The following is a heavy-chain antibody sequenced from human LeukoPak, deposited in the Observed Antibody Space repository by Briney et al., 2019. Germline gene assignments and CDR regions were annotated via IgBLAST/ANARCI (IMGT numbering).Heavy chain of an antibody. CDR1: VYTFTGYY. D-gene: IGHD2-21*02. CDR2: INPNSGGT. V-gene: IGHV1-2*02. Sequence: ASVKVSCKASVYTFTGYYMHWVRQAPGQALEWMGWINPNSGGTNYAQKFQGRVTMTRDTSISTAYMELSRLRSDDTAVYYCASEGVVVTAIPDYWGQGTLVTVSS. CDR3: ASEGVVVTAIPDY. J-gene: IGHJ4*02.